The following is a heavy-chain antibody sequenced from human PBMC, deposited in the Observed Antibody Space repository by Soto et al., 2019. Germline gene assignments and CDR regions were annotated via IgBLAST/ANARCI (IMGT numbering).Heavy chain of an antibody. V-gene: IGHV1-2*04. CDR1: GYTFTGYY. CDR2: INPNSGGT. Sequence: GASVKVSCKASGYTFTGYYMHWVRQAPGQGLEWMGWINPNSGGTNYAQKFQGWVTMTRDTSISTAYMELSRLRSDDTAVYYCAGGPYSSSHYYSYGMDGWGQGTTVSVSS. CDR3: AGGPYSSSHYYSYGMDG. D-gene: IGHD6-6*01. J-gene: IGHJ6*02.